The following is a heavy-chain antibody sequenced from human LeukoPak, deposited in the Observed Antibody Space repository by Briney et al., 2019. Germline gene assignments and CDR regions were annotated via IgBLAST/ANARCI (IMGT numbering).Heavy chain of an antibody. J-gene: IGHJ4*02. D-gene: IGHD1-1*01. CDR1: TFTFSSYS. V-gene: IGHV3-21*01. CDR2: ISSSSSCI. Sequence: GGSLRLSCAASTFTFSSYSMNWVRQAPGKGLEWVSSISSSSSCIYYADSVKGRFTISRDNAKNSLYLQMNSLRVEDTAVYYCARCTTGRTFGSLREIKRSREIDYWGQGTLVTVSS. CDR3: ARCTTGRTFGSLREIKRSREIDY.